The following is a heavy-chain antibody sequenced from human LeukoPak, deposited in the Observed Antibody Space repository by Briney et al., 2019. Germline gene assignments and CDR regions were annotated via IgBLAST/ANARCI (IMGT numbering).Heavy chain of an antibody. CDR3: AREGIVVVPVYGMDV. J-gene: IGHJ6*04. V-gene: IGHV3-48*03. CDR1: GFTFSSYE. Sequence: GGSLRLSCAASGFTFSSYEMNWVRQAPGKGLEWVSYISSSGSTIYYADSVKGRFTISRDNAKNSLYLQMNSLRAEDTAVYYCAREGIVVVPVYGMDVWGKGTTVTVSS. CDR2: ISSSGSTI. D-gene: IGHD2-2*01.